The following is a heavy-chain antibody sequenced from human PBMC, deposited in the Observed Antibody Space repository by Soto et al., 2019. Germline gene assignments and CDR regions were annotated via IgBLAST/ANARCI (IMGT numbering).Heavy chain of an antibody. CDR3: ARGSSTWYSSSGNWFDP. Sequence: KTSETLSLTCAVYGGSFSGYYWSWIRQPPGKGLEWIGEINHSGSTNYNPSLKSRVTISVDTSKNQFSLKLSSVTAADTAVYYCARGSSTWYSSSGNWFDPWGQGTLVTVSS. CDR1: GGSFSGYY. V-gene: IGHV4-34*01. D-gene: IGHD6-13*01. CDR2: INHSGST. J-gene: IGHJ5*02.